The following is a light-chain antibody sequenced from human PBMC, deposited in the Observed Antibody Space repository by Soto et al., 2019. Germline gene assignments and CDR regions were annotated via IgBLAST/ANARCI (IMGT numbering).Light chain of an antibody. Sequence: EIVLTQSPGTLSLSPGERATLSCKTSQTSGSNFLAWYQHKPGQAPRLLIYASSNRATGIPDRFSGRASGPDFTLTINRLEPEDFAVYYCQLYGISPQFGQGTRLEIK. V-gene: IGKV3-20*01. CDR2: ASS. J-gene: IGKJ5*01. CDR1: QTSGSNF. CDR3: QLYGISPQ.